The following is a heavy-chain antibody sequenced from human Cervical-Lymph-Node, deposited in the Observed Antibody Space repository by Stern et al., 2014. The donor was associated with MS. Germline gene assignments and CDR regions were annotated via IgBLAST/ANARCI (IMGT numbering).Heavy chain of an antibody. CDR1: GASISSGDYY. Sequence: VQLVQSGSGLVKPSQTLSLTCTVSGASISSGDYYWTWIRQPAGKGLEWIGRIYTSGSTNYNPSLKSRVDISLDTSNSPFSLKLSSGTAADTAVYYCARDSDDYGGNWVDWGQGTLVTVSS. J-gene: IGHJ4*02. CDR3: ARDSDDYGGNWVD. V-gene: IGHV4-61*02. CDR2: IYTSGST. D-gene: IGHD4-23*01.